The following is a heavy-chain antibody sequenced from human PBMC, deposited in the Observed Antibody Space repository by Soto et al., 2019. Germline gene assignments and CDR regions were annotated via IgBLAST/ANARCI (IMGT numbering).Heavy chain of an antibody. CDR1: GYSFTSYW. V-gene: IGHV5-51*01. J-gene: IGHJ6*02. CDR2: IYPGDSDT. Sequence: GDSLKISCKGSGYSFTSYWIGWVRQMPGKGLEWMGIIYPGDSDTRYSPSFQGQVTISADKSISTAYLQWSSLKASDTAMYYCARAYDTSAGYYYYYGMAVWGQGTTVTVAS. CDR3: ARAYDTSAGYYYYYGMAV. D-gene: IGHD3-22*01.